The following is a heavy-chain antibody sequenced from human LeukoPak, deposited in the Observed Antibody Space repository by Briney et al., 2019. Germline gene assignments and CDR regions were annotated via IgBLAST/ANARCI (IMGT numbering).Heavy chain of an antibody. D-gene: IGHD5-12*01. V-gene: IGHV1-18*01. CDR1: GNSGDTFNTHG. CDR3: ARVVYSGYKSLDYYYYMDV. CDR2: ISAYNGNT. J-gene: IGHJ6*03. Sequence: ASVKVSCKASGNSGDTFNTHGISWVRQAPGQGLEWMGWISAYNGNTNYAQKLQGRVTMTTDTSTSTAYMELRSLRSHDTAVYYCARVVYSGYKSLDYYYYMDVWGKGTTVTVSS.